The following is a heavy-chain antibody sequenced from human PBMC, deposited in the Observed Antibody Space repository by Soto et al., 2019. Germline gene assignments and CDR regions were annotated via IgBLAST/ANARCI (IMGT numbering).Heavy chain of an antibody. CDR3: ARGSRVAATLYFDY. V-gene: IGHV4-59*08. Sequence: SETLSLTCTVSGGSISSYYWSWVRQPPGKGLGWIGYIYYSGSTNYNPSLKSRVTISVDTSKNQFSLKLSSVTAADTAVYYCARGSRVAATLYFDYWGQGTLVTVSS. J-gene: IGHJ4*02. CDR2: IYYSGST. D-gene: IGHD2-15*01. CDR1: GGSISSYY.